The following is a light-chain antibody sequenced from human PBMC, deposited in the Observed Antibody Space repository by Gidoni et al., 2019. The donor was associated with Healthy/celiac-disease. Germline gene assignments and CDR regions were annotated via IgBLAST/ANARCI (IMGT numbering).Light chain of an antibody. CDR3: QQYDNLPYT. J-gene: IGKJ2*01. Sequence: DIQMTQSPSSLSASVGDRVTITCQASQDISNYLNWYQQKPGKAPKLLIYDASNLETGVPSRFSGSGSGTDFTFTIISLQPEDIATYYCQQYDNLPYTFGQXTKLEIK. CDR2: DAS. V-gene: IGKV1-33*01. CDR1: QDISNY.